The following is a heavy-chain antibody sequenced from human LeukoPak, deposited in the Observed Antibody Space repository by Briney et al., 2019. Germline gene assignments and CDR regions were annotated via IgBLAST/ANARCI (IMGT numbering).Heavy chain of an antibody. CDR2: ISYDGSNK. V-gene: IGHV3-30*04. J-gene: IGHJ4*02. Sequence: GGSLRLSCAASGFTFSSYAMHWVRQAPGKGLEWVAVISYDGSNKNYADSVKGRFTISRDNSKNTLYLQMNSLRAEDTAVYYCAREGYQPQSYYFDYWGQGTLVTVSS. CDR3: AREGYQPQSYYFDY. D-gene: IGHD2-2*01. CDR1: GFTFSSYA.